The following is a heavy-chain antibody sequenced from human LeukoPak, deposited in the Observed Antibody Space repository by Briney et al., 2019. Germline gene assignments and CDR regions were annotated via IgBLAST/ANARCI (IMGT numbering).Heavy chain of an antibody. CDR3: ARLLGDSSSGPMDV. CDR1: GGTFSSYT. V-gene: IGHV1-69*02. J-gene: IGHJ6*02. Sequence: ASVKVSCKASGGTFSSYTISLVRQAPGQGLEWMGRIIPILGIANYAQKFQGRVTITADKSTSTAYMELSSLRSEDTAVYYCARLLGDSSSGPMDVWGQGATVTVSS. D-gene: IGHD6-6*01. CDR2: IIPILGIA.